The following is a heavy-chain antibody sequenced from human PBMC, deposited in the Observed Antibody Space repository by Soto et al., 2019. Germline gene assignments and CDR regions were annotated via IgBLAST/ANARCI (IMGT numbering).Heavy chain of an antibody. CDR3: ARDLVSLAGWFDP. CDR1: GGTFSSYA. CDR2: IIPIFGTA. Sequence: QVQLVQSGAEVKKPGSSVKVSCKASGGTFSSYAISWVRQAPGQGLEWMGGIIPIFGTANYAQKFQDRVTITADESMSTAFMVLSSLRSEDTAVYYCARDLVSLAGWFDPWVQGTLVTVSS. J-gene: IGHJ5*02. V-gene: IGHV1-69*01.